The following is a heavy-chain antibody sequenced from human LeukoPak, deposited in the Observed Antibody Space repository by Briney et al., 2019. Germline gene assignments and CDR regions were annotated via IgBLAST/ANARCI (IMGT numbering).Heavy chain of an antibody. Sequence: SETLSLTCAVYGGSFSGYYWSWIRQPPGKGLEWIGEINHSGSTNYNPSLKSRVTISVDTSKNQFSLKLSSVTAADTAVYYCARGLYCSGGSCYRPSDYWGQGTLVTVSS. CDR3: ARGLYCSGGSCYRPSDY. D-gene: IGHD2-15*01. CDR1: GGSFSGYY. CDR2: INHSGST. V-gene: IGHV4-34*01. J-gene: IGHJ4*02.